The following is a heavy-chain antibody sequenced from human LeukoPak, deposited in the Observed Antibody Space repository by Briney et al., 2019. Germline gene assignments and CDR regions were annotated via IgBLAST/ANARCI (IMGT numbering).Heavy chain of an antibody. J-gene: IGHJ4*02. D-gene: IGHD2-2*01. CDR1: GYTFTNYD. CDR2: TNPISGNT. Sequence: ASVKVSCKASGYTFTNYDINWVRQASGQGLEWMGWTNPISGNTGSAQKFQGRVTLTRNTSISTAYLELSSLGSEDTAVYYCARVGPAAIVDYWGQGTLITVSS. V-gene: IGHV1-8*01. CDR3: ARVGPAAIVDY.